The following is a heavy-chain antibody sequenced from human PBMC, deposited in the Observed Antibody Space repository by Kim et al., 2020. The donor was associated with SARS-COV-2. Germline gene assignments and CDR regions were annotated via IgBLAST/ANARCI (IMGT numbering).Heavy chain of an antibody. V-gene: IGHV3-23*01. CDR2: ISGSGGST. D-gene: IGHD2-21*02. CDR1: GFTFSSYA. CDR3: AKDRGPVVVTQFDY. J-gene: IGHJ4*02. Sequence: GGSLRLSCAASGFTFSSYAMSWVHQAPGKGLEWVSAISGSGGSTYYADSVKGRFTISRDNSKNTLYLQMNSLRAEDTAVYYCAKDRGPVVVTQFDYWGQGTLVTVSS.